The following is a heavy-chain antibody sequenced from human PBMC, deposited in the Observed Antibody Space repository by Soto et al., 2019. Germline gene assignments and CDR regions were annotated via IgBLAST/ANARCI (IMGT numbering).Heavy chain of an antibody. CDR3: ATASSGWSYYFDY. V-gene: IGHV1-24*01. J-gene: IGHJ4*02. Sequence: ASVKVSCKVSGYTLTELSMHWVRQAPGKGLEWMGGFDPEDGETIYAQKFQGRVTMTEDTPTDTAYMELSSLRSEDTAVYYCATASSGWSYYFDYWGQGTLVTVSS. CDR2: FDPEDGET. D-gene: IGHD6-19*01. CDR1: GYTLTELS.